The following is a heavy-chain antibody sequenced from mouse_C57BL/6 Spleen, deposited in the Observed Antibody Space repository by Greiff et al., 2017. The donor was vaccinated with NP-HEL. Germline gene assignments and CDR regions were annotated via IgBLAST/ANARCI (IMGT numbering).Heavy chain of an antibody. CDR1: GYSITSGYY. Sequence: EVKVEESGPGLVKPSQSLSLTCSVTGYSITSGYYWNWIRQFPGNKLEWMGYISYDGSNNYNPSLKNRISITRDTSKNQFFLKLNSVTTEDTATYYCARDGSYYAMDYWGQGTSVTVSS. V-gene: IGHV3-6*01. J-gene: IGHJ4*01. CDR3: ARDGSYYAMDY. CDR2: ISYDGSN.